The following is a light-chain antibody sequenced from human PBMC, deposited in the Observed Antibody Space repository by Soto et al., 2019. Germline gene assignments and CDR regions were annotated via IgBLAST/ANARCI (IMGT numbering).Light chain of an antibody. J-gene: IGLJ3*02. V-gene: IGLV2-8*01. CDR3: SSYAASNNFYFV. Sequence: QSALTQPPSASGSPGQSVTISCTGTSSDDGGYNHVSWYQQYPGRAPKLMIYEVTKRPSGVPDRFSGSKSGNTACLTVSGLQADDEADYYGSSYAASNNFYFVFGGGTKLTVL. CDR2: EVT. CDR1: SSDDGGYNH.